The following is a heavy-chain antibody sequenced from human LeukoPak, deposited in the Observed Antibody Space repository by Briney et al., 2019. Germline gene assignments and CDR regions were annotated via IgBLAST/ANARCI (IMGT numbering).Heavy chain of an antibody. D-gene: IGHD3-22*01. V-gene: IGHV1-18*01. CDR1: GYTFTSYG. Sequence: EASVKASCKASGYTFTSYGISWVRQAPGQGLEWMGWISAYNGNTNYAQKLQGRVTMTTDTSTSTAYMELRSLRSDDTAVYYCARDPLSGYYSYYYYYMDVWGKGTTVTVSS. CDR2: ISAYNGNT. CDR3: ARDPLSGYYSYYYYYMDV. J-gene: IGHJ6*03.